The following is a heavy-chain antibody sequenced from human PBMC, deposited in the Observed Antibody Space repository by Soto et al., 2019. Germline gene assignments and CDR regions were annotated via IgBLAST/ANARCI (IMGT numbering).Heavy chain of an antibody. CDR1: GFTFTSSA. Sequence: SVKVSCKASGFTFTSSAVQWVRQARGQRLEWIGWIVVGSGNTNYAQKFQERVTITRVMSTSTAYMELSSLRSEDTAVYYCAAITPGYGGNSPPDAFDIWGQGTMVT. D-gene: IGHD4-17*01. V-gene: IGHV1-58*01. J-gene: IGHJ3*02. CDR3: AAITPGYGGNSPPDAFDI. CDR2: IVVGSGNT.